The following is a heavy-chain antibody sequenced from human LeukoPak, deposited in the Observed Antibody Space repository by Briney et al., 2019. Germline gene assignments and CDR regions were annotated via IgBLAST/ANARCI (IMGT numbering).Heavy chain of an antibody. J-gene: IGHJ4*02. Sequence: GSLRLSCAASGFTFSNAWTGWVRQAPGKGLEWVGRIKSKTDGGTTDYAAPVKGRFTISRDDSKNTLYLQMNSLKTEDTAVYYCTTAYYDSSGYLFDYWGQGTLVTVSS. CDR2: IKSKTDGGTT. CDR3: TTAYYDSSGYLFDY. V-gene: IGHV3-15*01. D-gene: IGHD3-22*01. CDR1: GFTFSNAW.